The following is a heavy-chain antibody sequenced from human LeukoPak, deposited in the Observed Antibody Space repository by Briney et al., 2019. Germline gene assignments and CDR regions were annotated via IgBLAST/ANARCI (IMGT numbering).Heavy chain of an antibody. J-gene: IGHJ4*02. V-gene: IGHV1-18*01. CDR3: ARDSAYSSSSDLVY. CDR1: GYTFTSYG. CDR2: ISAYNGNT. Sequence: ASVKVSCKASGYTFTSYGISWVRHAPGQGLEWLGWISAYNGNTNYAQKLQGRVTMTTDTSTSIAYMELRSVRSDDTAVYYCARDSAYSSSSDLVYWGQGTLVTVSS. D-gene: IGHD6-6*01.